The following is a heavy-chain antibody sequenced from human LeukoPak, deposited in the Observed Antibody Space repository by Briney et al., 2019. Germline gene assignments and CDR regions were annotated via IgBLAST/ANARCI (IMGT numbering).Heavy chain of an antibody. V-gene: IGHV1-18*01. Sequence: ASVKVSCKASGYTFTSYGISWVRQAPGQGLEWMGWFSAYNGNTNYAQKLQGRVTMTTDTSTSTAYMELRSLRSDDTAVYYCARDRDEGDYGDVSYDYWGQGTLVTVSS. CDR1: GYTFTSYG. D-gene: IGHD4-17*01. CDR3: ARDRDEGDYGDVSYDY. CDR2: FSAYNGNT. J-gene: IGHJ4*02.